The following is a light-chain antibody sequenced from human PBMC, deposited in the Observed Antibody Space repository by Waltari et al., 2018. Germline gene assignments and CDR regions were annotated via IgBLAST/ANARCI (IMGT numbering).Light chain of an antibody. Sequence: QSALTQPPSASGSPGQSVTISCTGTSSDVGGYNYVSWYQQHPGKAPKLMIFEVNKRPYGVPDRFSGARSGNTASLTVAGLQAEDEADYYCISYAGSNNFGVFGGGTKLTVL. V-gene: IGLV2-8*01. CDR3: ISYAGSNNFGV. CDR1: SSDVGGYNY. CDR2: EVN. J-gene: IGLJ2*01.